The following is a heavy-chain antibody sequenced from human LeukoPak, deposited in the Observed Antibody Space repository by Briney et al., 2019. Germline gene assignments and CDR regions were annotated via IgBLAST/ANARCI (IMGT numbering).Heavy chain of an antibody. J-gene: IGHJ3*02. CDR1: GGSFSGYY. CDR2: INHSGST. CDR3: ARGGRITIFGPSGRPHAFDI. V-gene: IGHV4-34*01. D-gene: IGHD3-3*01. Sequence: SETLSLTCAVYGGSFSGYYWSWIRQPPGKELEWIGEINHSGSTNYNPSLKSRVTISVDTSKNQFSLKLSSVTAADTAVYYCARGGRITIFGPSGRPHAFDIWGQGTMVTVSS.